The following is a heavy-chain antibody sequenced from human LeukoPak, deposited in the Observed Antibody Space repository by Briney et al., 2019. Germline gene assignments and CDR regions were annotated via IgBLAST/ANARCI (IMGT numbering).Heavy chain of an antibody. CDR1: GYTFTDFG. J-gene: IGHJ4*02. CDR3: ARDLGEDTTMIFFDL. D-gene: IGHD5-18*01. CDR2: SSAYNGNR. Sequence: ASVKVSCKASGYTFTDFGISWVRQAPGQGLEWMGWSSAYNGNRRYAQNVQGRVTMTVDTSTDTAYMELRSLRSDDTAMYYCARDLGEDTTMIFFDLWGQGTLVTVSS. V-gene: IGHV1-18*01.